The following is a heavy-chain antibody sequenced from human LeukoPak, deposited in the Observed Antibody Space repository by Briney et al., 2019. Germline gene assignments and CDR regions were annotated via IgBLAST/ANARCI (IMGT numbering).Heavy chain of an antibody. CDR1: GYTFTTFG. CDR3: AIRTGTYPYYFDY. V-gene: IGHV1-18*01. D-gene: IGHD1-26*01. J-gene: IGHJ4*02. CDR2: ISTYNGNT. Sequence: GASVKVSCKASGYTFTTFGLSWLRQAPGQGLEWMGWISTYNGNTNYAQKLQGRVTMTTDTSTRTAYMDLRSLRSDGTAVYYCAIRTGTYPYYFDYWGQGTLVTVSS.